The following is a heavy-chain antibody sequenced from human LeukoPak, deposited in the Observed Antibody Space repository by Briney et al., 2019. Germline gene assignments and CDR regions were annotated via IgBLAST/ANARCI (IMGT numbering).Heavy chain of an antibody. D-gene: IGHD3-22*01. CDR3: MTDQIVVVVRFSNPPPSQFDY. J-gene: IGHJ4*02. V-gene: IGHV3-15*01. Sequence: GGSLRLSCAASGFTFSNAWMNWVRQAPGKGLEWVGRIKSKTDGGTTDYAAPVKGRFTISRDDSKNTLYLQMNSLKTGDTAVYYFMTDQIVVVVRFSNPPPSQFDYWGQGALVTVSS. CDR1: GFTFSNAW. CDR2: IKSKTDGGTT.